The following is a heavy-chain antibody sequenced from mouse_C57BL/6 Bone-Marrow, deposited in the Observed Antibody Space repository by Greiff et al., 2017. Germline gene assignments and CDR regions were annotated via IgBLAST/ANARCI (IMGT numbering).Heavy chain of an antibody. J-gene: IGHJ3*01. Sequence: VKLMESGPGLVAPSQRLSISCTVSGFSFTSYGVSWVRQPPGKGLEWLGVIWGDGSTNYHSALISRLSIIKDNSKSKVFLKLNSLQTDDTAAYYCAKPGLLLRNGAYWGQGTLVTVSA. CDR2: IWGDGST. CDR1: GFSFTSYG. V-gene: IGHV2-3*01. D-gene: IGHD1-1*01. CDR3: AKPGLLLRNGAY.